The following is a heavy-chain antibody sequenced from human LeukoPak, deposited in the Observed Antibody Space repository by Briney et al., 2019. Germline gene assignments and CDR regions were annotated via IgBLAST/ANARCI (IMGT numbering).Heavy chain of an antibody. Sequence: PGGSLRLSCAASGFTFSSYGMHWVRQAPGKGLEWVAVISYDGSNKYYADSVKGRFTISRDNSKNTLYLQMNSLRAEDTAVYYCARDYYDSSGYHYFDYWGQGTLVTASS. V-gene: IGHV3-30*03. CDR3: ARDYYDSSGYHYFDY. J-gene: IGHJ4*02. D-gene: IGHD3-22*01. CDR2: ISYDGSNK. CDR1: GFTFSSYG.